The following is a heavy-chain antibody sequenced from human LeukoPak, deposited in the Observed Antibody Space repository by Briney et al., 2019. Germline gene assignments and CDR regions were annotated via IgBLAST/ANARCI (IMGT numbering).Heavy chain of an antibody. V-gene: IGHV3-21*01. CDR1: GFTFSSYS. CDR3: ARDFGDVAFDI. Sequence: GGSLRLSCAASGFTFSSYSMNWVRQAPGKGLEWVSSISSSSSYIYYADSVKGRFTTSRDNAKNSLYLQMNSLRAEDTAVYYCARDFGDVAFDIWGQGTMVTVSS. D-gene: IGHD4-17*01. CDR2: ISSSSSYI. J-gene: IGHJ3*02.